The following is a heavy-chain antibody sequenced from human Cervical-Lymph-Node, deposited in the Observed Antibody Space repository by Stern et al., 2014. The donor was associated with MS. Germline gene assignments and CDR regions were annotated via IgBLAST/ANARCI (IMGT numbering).Heavy chain of an antibody. CDR3: AKVAYSGNALDY. Sequence: EVQLVQSGGDLVQPGGSLRLSCAASEFTFSDYSMTWVRQAPQKGLEWVSTIISSGVITYYADSVKGRFTISRDNSKITLTLHMNSLRAEDTAIYFCAKVAYSGNALDYWGQGTLVTVSS. J-gene: IGHJ4*02. CDR2: IISSGVIT. CDR1: EFTFSDYS. V-gene: IGHV3-23*04. D-gene: IGHD4-23*01.